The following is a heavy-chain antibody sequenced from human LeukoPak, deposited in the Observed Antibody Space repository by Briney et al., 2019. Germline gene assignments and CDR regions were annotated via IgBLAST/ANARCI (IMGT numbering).Heavy chain of an antibody. CDR1: GFTFSNYA. CDR3: AKFNAMTTLTPFDY. D-gene: IGHD4-17*01. V-gene: IGHV3-23*01. CDR2: ISASGGST. Sequence: PGESLRLSCAASGFTFSNYAMSWVRQAPGKGLEWVSAISASGGSTYYADSVRGRFTISRDNSKNTLYMQMNSLRAEDTAIYYCAKFNAMTTLTPFDYWGQGTLVTVSP. J-gene: IGHJ4*02.